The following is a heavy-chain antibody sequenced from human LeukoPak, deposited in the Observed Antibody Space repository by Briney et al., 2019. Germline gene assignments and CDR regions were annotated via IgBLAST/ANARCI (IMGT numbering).Heavy chain of an antibody. CDR2: ITAGSDNT. CDR1: GHIFTSYA. V-gene: IGHV1-3*01. Sequence: SVKVLCNACGHIFTSYAMHWVRQAWAKGFVWMGWITAGSDNTQYSEMFEHRVTITRDTSASTAYMELSSLRSEDKAVYYCARGLVVAARGWFDPWGQGTRVTVSS. CDR3: ARGLVVAARGWFDP. J-gene: IGHJ5*02. D-gene: IGHD2-15*01.